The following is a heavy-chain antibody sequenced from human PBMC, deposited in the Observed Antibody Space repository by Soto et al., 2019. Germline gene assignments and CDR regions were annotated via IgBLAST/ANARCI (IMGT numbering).Heavy chain of an antibody. CDR3: ARLTMVRGVIIRTYYYYYMDV. CDR2: IYYSGST. V-gene: IGHV4-59*01. Sequence: QVQLQESGPGLVKPSETLSLTCTVSGGSISSYYWSWIRQPPGKGLEWIGYIYYSGSTNYNPSHKSRVTISVDTSKNQFSLKLSSVTAADTAVYYCARLTMVRGVIIRTYYYYYMDVWGKGTTVTVSS. CDR1: GGSISSYY. J-gene: IGHJ6*03. D-gene: IGHD3-10*01.